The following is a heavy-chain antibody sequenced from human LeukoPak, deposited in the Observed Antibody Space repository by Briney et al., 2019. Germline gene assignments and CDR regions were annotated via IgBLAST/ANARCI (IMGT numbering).Heavy chain of an antibody. D-gene: IGHD1-26*01. J-gene: IGHJ5*02. V-gene: IGHV3-21*01. CDR3: ARAYSGSYNWFDP. Sequence: PGRSLRLSCAASGFTFSSHSMNWVRQAPGKGLEWVSGISSSSSYLYYADSVKGRFTVSRDNAKNSLFLQMNSLRAEDTAVYYCARAYSGSYNWFDPWGQGTLVTVSS. CDR2: ISSSSSYL. CDR1: GFTFSSHS.